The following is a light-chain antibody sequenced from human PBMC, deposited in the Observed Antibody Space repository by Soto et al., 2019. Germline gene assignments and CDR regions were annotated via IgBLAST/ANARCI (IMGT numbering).Light chain of an antibody. CDR3: AAWDESLNGLYV. V-gene: IGLV1-44*01. J-gene: IGLJ1*01. CDR2: SNN. CDR1: SSNIGSNT. Sequence: QSVLTQPPSASGTPGQRVTISCSGSSSNIGSNTVNWYQQLPGTAPKLLIYSNNQRPSGVPDRFSGSKSGTPASLAISGLQSEDEADYYCAAWDESLNGLYVFGTGTKVTVL.